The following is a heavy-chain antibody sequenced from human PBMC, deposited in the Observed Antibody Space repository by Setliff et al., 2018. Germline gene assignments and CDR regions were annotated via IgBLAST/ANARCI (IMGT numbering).Heavy chain of an antibody. Sequence: PGGSLRLSCAASGFNFTHAWMDWVRQAPGKGLEWVGRIKEDGSQRNYVDAVRGRFTVSRDNARNLLYLQMNSLRVDDTAVYYCARDLTGGYYSSPLDYWGQGTLVTVSS. D-gene: IGHD3-10*01. J-gene: IGHJ4*02. V-gene: IGHV3-7*01. CDR2: IKEDGSQR. CDR3: ARDLTGGYYSSPLDY. CDR1: GFNFTHAW.